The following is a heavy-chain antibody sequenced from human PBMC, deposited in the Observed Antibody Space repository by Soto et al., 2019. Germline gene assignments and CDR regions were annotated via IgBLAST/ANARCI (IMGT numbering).Heavy chain of an antibody. V-gene: IGHV3-72*01. Sequence: EVQLVESGGGLVQPGGSLRLSCAASGFTFSDHYMDWVRQAPGKGLEWVGRTRNKANSYTTEYATSVKGRFTISRDDSNNSLYLQMNSLKTEETAVYYCARVGSNSYFDYWGQGTLVTVSS. J-gene: IGHJ4*02. CDR3: ARVGSNSYFDY. CDR1: GFTFSDHY. CDR2: TRNKANSYTT. D-gene: IGHD1-7*01.